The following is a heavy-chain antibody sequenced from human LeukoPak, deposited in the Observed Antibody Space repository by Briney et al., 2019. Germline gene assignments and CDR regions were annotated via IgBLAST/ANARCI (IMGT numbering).Heavy chain of an antibody. J-gene: IGHJ4*02. CDR2: IYYSGST. Sequence: PSETLSLTCTVSGGSISSSSYYWGWIRQPPGKGLEWIGSIYYSGSTYYNPSLKSRVTISVDTSKNQFSLKLSSVTAADTAVYYCARGGPRHYYDSSGSLSLYYWGQGTLVTVSS. D-gene: IGHD3-22*01. CDR1: GGSISSSSYY. CDR3: ARGGPRHYYDSSGSLSLYY. V-gene: IGHV4-39*07.